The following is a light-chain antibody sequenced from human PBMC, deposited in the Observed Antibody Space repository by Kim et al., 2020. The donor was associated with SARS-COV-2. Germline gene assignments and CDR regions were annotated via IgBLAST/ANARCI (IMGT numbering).Light chain of an antibody. J-gene: IGLJ2*01. Sequence: PGHTARITCSGDALPKQYAYWYQQQPGQAPVLVIYKDSERPSGIPERFSGSSSGTTVTLTISGVQAEDEADYYCQSADSSGTVVFGGGTQLTVL. V-gene: IGLV3-25*03. CDR3: QSADSSGTVV. CDR2: KDS. CDR1: ALPKQY.